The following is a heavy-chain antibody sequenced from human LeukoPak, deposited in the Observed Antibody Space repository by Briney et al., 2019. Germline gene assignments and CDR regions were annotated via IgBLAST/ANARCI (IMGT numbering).Heavy chain of an antibody. CDR1: GGTFSSYA. Sequence: ASVKVPCKASGGTFSSYAISWVRQAPGQGLEWMGGIIPIFGTANYAQKFQGRVTITADESTSTAYMELSSLRSEDTAVYYCAREVDGWFDPWGQGTLVTVSS. CDR2: IIPIFGTA. J-gene: IGHJ5*02. CDR3: AREVDGWFDP. D-gene: IGHD2-15*01. V-gene: IGHV1-69*13.